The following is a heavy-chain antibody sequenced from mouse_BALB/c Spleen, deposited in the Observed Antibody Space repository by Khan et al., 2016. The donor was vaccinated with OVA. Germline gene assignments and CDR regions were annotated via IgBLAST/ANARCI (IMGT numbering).Heavy chain of an antibody. CDR3: SRGNWQSYYFDY. V-gene: IGHV1S136*01. Sequence: VQLKQSGPELVKPGTSVRMSCKASGYRFTDSIIHWMKQKPGQGLDWIGYINPYNGATKDNEKFKGKATLTSDKSSNTAYLELSSLTSEDSAVYFCSRGNWQSYYFDYWGQGTTRTVSS. CDR1: GYRFTDSI. J-gene: IGHJ2*01. CDR2: INPYNGAT. D-gene: IGHD4-1*01.